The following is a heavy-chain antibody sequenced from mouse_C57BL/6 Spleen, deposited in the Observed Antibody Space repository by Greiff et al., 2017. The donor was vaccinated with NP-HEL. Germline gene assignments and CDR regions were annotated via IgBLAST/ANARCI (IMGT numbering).Heavy chain of an antibody. CDR1: GYAFSSSW. V-gene: IGHV1-82*01. Sequence: VQLQQSGPELVKPGASVKISCKASGYAFSSSWMNWVKQRPGKGLEWIGRIYPGDGDTNYNGKFKGKATLTADKSSSTAYMQLSSLTSEDSAVYFCARLCDYYWYFDVWGTGTTLTVSS. CDR3: ARLCDYYWYFDV. J-gene: IGHJ1*03. D-gene: IGHD2-4*01. CDR2: IYPGDGDT.